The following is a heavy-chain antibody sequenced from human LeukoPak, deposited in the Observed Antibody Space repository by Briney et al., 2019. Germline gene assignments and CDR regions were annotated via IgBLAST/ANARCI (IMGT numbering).Heavy chain of an antibody. Sequence: PGRSLRLSCAAAGFTLSNYGMHCVRQAPGKGLEWVAVISYDGSNRYYTDSVKGRFTISRDNSKNTLYLQMNSLRAEDTAVYYCAKDRTAGYDGLVDYWGQGTLVTVSS. D-gene: IGHD5-12*01. CDR1: GFTLSNYG. V-gene: IGHV3-30*18. CDR3: AKDRTAGYDGLVDY. CDR2: ISYDGSNR. J-gene: IGHJ4*02.